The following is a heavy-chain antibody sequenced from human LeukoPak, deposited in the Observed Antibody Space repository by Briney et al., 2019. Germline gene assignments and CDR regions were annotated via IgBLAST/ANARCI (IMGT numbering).Heavy chain of an antibody. CDR3: ARVGGSYYEFSDY. CDR2: ISSNGGST. CDR1: GFTFSSYA. V-gene: IGHV3-64*01. J-gene: IGHJ4*02. Sequence: PGGSLRLSCAASGFTFSSYAMHWVRQAPGKGLEYVSAISSNGGSTYYANSVKGRFIISRDNSKNTLYLQMGSLRAEDMAVYYCARVGGSYYEFSDYWGQGTLVTVSS. D-gene: IGHD1-26*01.